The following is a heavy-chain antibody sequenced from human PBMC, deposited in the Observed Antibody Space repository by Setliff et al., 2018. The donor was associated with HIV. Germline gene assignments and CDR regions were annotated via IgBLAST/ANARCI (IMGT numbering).Heavy chain of an antibody. D-gene: IGHD3-16*01. CDR3: ARGMIWGAYYYYVDV. CDR1: GDSISSYY. J-gene: IGHJ6*03. Sequence: PSETLSLTCTVSGDSISSYYWTWIRQPPGKGLEWIGYIFISGITNYNPSLKSRVTISVDSSKNQFSLHLSSVTAADTAVYYCARGMIWGAYYYYVDVWGTGTTVTVSS. CDR2: IFISGIT. V-gene: IGHV4-4*08.